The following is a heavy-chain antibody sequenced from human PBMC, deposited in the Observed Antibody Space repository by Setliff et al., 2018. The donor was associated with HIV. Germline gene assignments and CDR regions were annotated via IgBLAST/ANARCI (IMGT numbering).Heavy chain of an antibody. CDR3: ARGSRQLDH. V-gene: IGHV3-30*02. J-gene: IGHJ4*02. CDR1: RFSLFRDYG. CDR2: IRFDGSYK. D-gene: IGHD5-18*01. Sequence: GGSLRLSCVASRFSLFRDYGMHWVRQAPGKGLEWVAFIRFDGSYKYYADSVEGRFTISRDNSKNTLYLQMNSLRAEDTAVYYCARGSRQLDHWGQGTLVTVSS.